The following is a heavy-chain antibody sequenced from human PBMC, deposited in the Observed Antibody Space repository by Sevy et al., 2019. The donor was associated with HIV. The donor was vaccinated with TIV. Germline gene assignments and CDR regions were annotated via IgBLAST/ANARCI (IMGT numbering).Heavy chain of an antibody. CDR3: ARGDYCDSSGYYIDAFDI. V-gene: IGHV3-7*04. Sequence: GGSLRLSCAASGFTFSTYWMSWVRQAPGKGLEWVGNVKEDGREKYYADSVKGRFTISRDNAKNSVYLQMNSLRAEDTAMYYCARGDYCDSSGYYIDAFDIWGQGTMVTVSS. CDR2: VKEDGREK. CDR1: GFTFSTYW. J-gene: IGHJ3*02. D-gene: IGHD3-22*01.